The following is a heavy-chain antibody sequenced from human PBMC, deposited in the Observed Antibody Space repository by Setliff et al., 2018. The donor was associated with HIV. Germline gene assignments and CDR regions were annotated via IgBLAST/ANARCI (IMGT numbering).Heavy chain of an antibody. V-gene: IGHV4-61*02. Sequence: PSETLSLTCTVSGGSISTGVYYWSWIRQPADKALEWIGRISASGSTNYNPSLESRVTLSIDTSNNQFSLKLTSVTAAGTAVYYCARVYSRSWFFFDHWGQGILVTVSS. D-gene: IGHD6-13*01. CDR2: ISASGST. CDR1: GGSISTGVYY. J-gene: IGHJ4*02. CDR3: ARVYSRSWFFFDH.